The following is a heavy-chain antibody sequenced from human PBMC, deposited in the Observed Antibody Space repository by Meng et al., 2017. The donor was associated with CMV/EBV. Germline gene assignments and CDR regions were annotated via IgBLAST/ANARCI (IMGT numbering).Heavy chain of an antibody. CDR3: ARSGDGDSDSSGYRMCWFDP. V-gene: IGHV4-61*01. D-gene: IGHD3-22*01. CDR1: SGSNN. CDR2: IYYSGST. J-gene: IGHJ5*02. Sequence: SGSNNWSWIRQPPGKGLEWNGYIYYSGSTNYNPSLKSRVTISVDTSKNQFSLKLSSVTAADTAVYYCARSGDGDSDSSGYRMCWFDPWGQGTLVTVSS.